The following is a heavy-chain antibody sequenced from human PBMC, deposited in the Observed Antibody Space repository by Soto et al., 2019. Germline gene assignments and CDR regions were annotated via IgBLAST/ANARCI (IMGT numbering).Heavy chain of an antibody. Sequence: PGGSLRLSCAASGFPFSNSWMDWVRQAPGKGLEWVANINHDGSQTYYVDSVKGRFTVSRDNAENSVYLQMNSLRVEDTAVYFCSWTLNYWGQGTQVTVSS. CDR1: GFPFSNSW. J-gene: IGHJ4*02. CDR2: INHDGSQT. V-gene: IGHV3-7*01. CDR3: SWTLNY.